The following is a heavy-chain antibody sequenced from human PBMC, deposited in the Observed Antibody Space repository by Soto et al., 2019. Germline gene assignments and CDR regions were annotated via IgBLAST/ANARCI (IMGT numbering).Heavy chain of an antibody. CDR2: IYYSGST. V-gene: IGHV4-31*03. CDR3: ARVFNGGYCSSTSCYSYGMDV. D-gene: IGHD2-2*01. J-gene: IGHJ6*02. Sequence: PSETLCLSCIVSDGSISSGGYYWTWIRQHPGKGLEWIGYIYYSGSTYYNPSLKSRVTISVDTSKNQFPLKVSSLTAADTAVYYCARVFNGGYCSSTSCYSYGMDVWGQGTTVTVSS. CDR1: DGSISSGGYY.